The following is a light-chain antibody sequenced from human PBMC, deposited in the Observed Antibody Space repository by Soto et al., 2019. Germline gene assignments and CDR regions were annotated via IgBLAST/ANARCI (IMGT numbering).Light chain of an antibody. CDR1: QGISNH. V-gene: IGKV1-27*01. J-gene: IGKJ1*01. CDR3: QKYDSAPWT. Sequence: DMQMTQSPPSLSASVGDTVAITCRASQGISNHLAWYQQKPGKAPKLLIYAASTLQSGVPSRFSGSGSGTDFTLTISSLQPEDVATYYCQKYDSAPWTFGRGTKVEI. CDR2: AAS.